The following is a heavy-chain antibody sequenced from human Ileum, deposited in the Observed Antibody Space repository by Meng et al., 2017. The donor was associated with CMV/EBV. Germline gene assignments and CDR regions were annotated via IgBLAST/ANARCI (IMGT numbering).Heavy chain of an antibody. CDR3: ARDNSVADISWWFDP. CDR2: NSPSGDRA. Sequence: SGFPFANSYFHWGRQAPGQGVGWGGVNSPSGDRAGAGPKFQGRVSMTRDTSTSTLYMEMKSLRSEDTAVYYCARDNSVADISWWFDPWGQGTLVTVSS. CDR1: GFPFANSY. J-gene: IGHJ5*02. V-gene: IGHV1-46*01. D-gene: IGHD6-13*01.